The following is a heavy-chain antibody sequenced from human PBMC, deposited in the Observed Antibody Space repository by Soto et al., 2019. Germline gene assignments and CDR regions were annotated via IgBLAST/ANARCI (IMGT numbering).Heavy chain of an antibody. D-gene: IGHD6-13*01. CDR3: ARGHTSSWYSFDY. J-gene: IGHJ4*02. V-gene: IGHV4-30-4*01. CDR2: IYYSGST. CDR1: GGSISSGDYY. Sequence: SETLSLTCTVSGGSISSGDYYWGWIRQPPGKGLEWIGYIYYSGSTYYNPSLKSRVTISVDTSKNQFSLKLNSVTAADTAVYYCARGHTSSWYSFDYWGQGTLVTVSS.